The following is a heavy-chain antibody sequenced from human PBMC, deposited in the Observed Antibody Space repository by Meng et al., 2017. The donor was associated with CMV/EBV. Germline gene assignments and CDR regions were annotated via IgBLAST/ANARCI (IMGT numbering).Heavy chain of an antibody. J-gene: IGHJ4*02. D-gene: IGHD2-2*02. CDR2: INHSGST. Sequence: GSFSGYYWGWIRQPPGKGLEWIGEINHSGSTNYNPSLKSRVTISVDTSKNQFSLKLSSVTAADTAVYYRARSPPGYCSSTSCYRLDYWGQGTLVTVSS. CDR1: GSFSGYY. CDR3: ARSPPGYCSSTSCYRLDY. V-gene: IGHV4-34*01.